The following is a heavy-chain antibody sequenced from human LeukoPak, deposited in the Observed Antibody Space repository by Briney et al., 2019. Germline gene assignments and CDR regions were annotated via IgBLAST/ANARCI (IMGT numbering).Heavy chain of an antibody. Sequence: GRSLRLSCAASGFTFSNYGMEWVRQTPGKGLEWVALIWNDGNNKHYADSVKGRFSISRDNSKNTLYLQMNSLRAEDTAVYYCARHIWKGSCRSTSCSSLDYWGQGTLVTVSS. D-gene: IGHD2-2*01. CDR2: IWNDGNNK. J-gene: IGHJ4*02. CDR1: GFTFSNYG. CDR3: ARHIWKGSCRSTSCSSLDY. V-gene: IGHV3-33*01.